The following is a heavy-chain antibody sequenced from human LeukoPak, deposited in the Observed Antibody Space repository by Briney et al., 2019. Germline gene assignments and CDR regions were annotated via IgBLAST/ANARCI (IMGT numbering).Heavy chain of an antibody. CDR3: AKVRRRGSKSPGDARVDY. D-gene: IGHD3-10*01. J-gene: IGHJ4*02. CDR1: GFSFSTYA. CDR2: VSGSGGNT. Sequence: PGGSLRLSCAASGFSFSTYAMSWVRQAPGKGLEWVSGVSGSGGNTDYSDSVKGRFTISRDNSDNTVYLQLNSLRVEDTALYYCAKVRRRGSKSPGDARVDYWGQGTLVTVSS. V-gene: IGHV3-23*01.